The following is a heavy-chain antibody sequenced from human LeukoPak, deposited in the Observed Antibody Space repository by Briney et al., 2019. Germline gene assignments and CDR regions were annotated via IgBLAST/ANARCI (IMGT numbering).Heavy chain of an antibody. CDR1: GGPISLYS. Sequence: SETLSLTCPVSGGPISLYSWSWLRQAPGRRRVGIGSTFYSGKPHHNPPLKSRVTISVDTSKNQFSLKLSSVTAADTAVYYCATQPGYCSSTSCGLIDPWGEGTLVSVSS. CDR2: TFYSGKP. CDR3: ATQPGYCSSTSCGLIDP. V-gene: IGHV4-59*12. D-gene: IGHD2-2*01. J-gene: IGHJ5*02.